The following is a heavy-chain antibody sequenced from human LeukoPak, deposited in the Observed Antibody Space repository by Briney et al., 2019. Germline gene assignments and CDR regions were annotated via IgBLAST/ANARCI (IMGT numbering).Heavy chain of an antibody. CDR1: GFTFSSYN. Sequence: GGSLRLSCAASGFTFSSYNMNCVRQAPGKGLEWVSFISGGSDSIYYADSVKGRFTISRDNAKNSLYLQMNSLRDEDTAVFYCARDFGGLAARPYSFDYWGQGTLVTVSS. D-gene: IGHD6-13*01. CDR2: ISGGSDSI. J-gene: IGHJ4*02. V-gene: IGHV3-48*02. CDR3: ARDFGGLAARPYSFDY.